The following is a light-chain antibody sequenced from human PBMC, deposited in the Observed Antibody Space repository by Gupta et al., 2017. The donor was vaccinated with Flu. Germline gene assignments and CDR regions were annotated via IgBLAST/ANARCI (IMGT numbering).Light chain of an antibody. CDR2: EVT. Sequence: QSALNQPPSASGSPGQSVTISCTGTSSDVGGSNYVSWYQQHPGKAPKLMIYEVTKRSSGVPDRFSGSKSANTASLIVSGLQAEDEADYYCSSYAGNNNVVFGGGTKLTVL. J-gene: IGLJ3*02. V-gene: IGLV2-8*01. CDR3: SSYAGNNNVV. CDR1: SSDVGGSNY.